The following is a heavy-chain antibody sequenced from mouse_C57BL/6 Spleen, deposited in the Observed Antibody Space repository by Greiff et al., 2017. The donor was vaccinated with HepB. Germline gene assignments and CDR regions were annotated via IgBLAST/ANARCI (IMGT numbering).Heavy chain of an antibody. J-gene: IGHJ4*01. D-gene: IGHD1-1*01. V-gene: IGHV1-39*01. CDR1: GYSFTDYN. CDR3: ASPTTVVADYYAMDY. Sequence: VQLQQSGPELVKPGASVKISCKASGYSFTDYNMNWVKQSNGKSLEWIGVINPNYGTASYNQKFKGKATLTVDQSSSTAYMQLNSLTSEDSAVYYCASPTTVVADYYAMDYWGQGTSVTVSS. CDR2: INPNYGTA.